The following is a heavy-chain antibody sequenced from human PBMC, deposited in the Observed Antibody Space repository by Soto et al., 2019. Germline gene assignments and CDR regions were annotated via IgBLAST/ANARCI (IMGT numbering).Heavy chain of an antibody. D-gene: IGHD1-26*01. V-gene: IGHV3-30-3*01. Sequence: QVQLVESGGGVVQPGRSLRLSCAVSGFTFSSHAMHWVRQAPGKGLEWVALISYDGSNKYYADSVKGRFTTSRDNSKNTMYLQMNSLRVEDTAVYYCAKDEEGGSDCDLGYWGQGALVTVSS. CDR1: GFTFSSHA. CDR3: AKDEEGGSDCDLGY. J-gene: IGHJ4*02. CDR2: ISYDGSNK.